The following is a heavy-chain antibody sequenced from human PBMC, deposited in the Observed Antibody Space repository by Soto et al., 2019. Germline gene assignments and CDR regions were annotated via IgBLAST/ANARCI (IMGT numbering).Heavy chain of an antibody. CDR2: INHSGST. V-gene: IGHV4-34*01. D-gene: IGHD2-15*01. J-gene: IGHJ4*02. Sequence: SETLSLTCAVYGGSFSGYYWSWIRQPTGKGLEWIGEINHSGSTNYNPSLKSRVTISVDTSKNQFSLKLSSVTAADTAVYYCATGGDATLGSRYFDYWGQGTLVTVSS. CDR1: GGSFSGYY. CDR3: ATGGDATLGSRYFDY.